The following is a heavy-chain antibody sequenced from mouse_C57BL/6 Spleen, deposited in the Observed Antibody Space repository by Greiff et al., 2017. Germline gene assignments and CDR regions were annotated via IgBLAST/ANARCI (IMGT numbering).Heavy chain of an antibody. Sequence: VQLQQSGPELVKPGASVTISCKASGYAFSSSWMNWVKQRPGKGLEWIGRIYPGDGATNYNGKFKGKATLTADKSSRTDYMQSSRLKSEDSAVYFGERNPNNGSSTWFDYWGQGTLVNVYA. D-gene: IGHD1-1*01. J-gene: IGHJ3*01. CDR1: GYAFSSSW. V-gene: IGHV1-82*01. CDR2: IYPGDGAT. CDR3: ERNPNNGSSTWFDY.